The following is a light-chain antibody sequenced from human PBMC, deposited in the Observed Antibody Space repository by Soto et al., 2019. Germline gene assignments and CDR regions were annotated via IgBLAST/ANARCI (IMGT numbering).Light chain of an antibody. Sequence: QSALTQPASVSGSPGQSIVISCTGTSSDVGAYNYVSWYQQHPGKAPKLMIHEVTNRPSGVSDRFSGSKSGNTASLSISGFQADDEADYNCSCHTAYDTRVFATGTKLTVL. J-gene: IGLJ1*01. CDR1: SSDVGAYNY. V-gene: IGLV2-14*01. CDR3: SCHTAYDTRV. CDR2: EVT.